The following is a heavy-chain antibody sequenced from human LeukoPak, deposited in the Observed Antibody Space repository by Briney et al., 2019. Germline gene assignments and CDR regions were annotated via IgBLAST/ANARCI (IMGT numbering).Heavy chain of an antibody. CDR3: ARDLAGDYGLDY. D-gene: IGHD4-17*01. Sequence: SETLSLTCTVSGGSISSYYWCWIRQPPGKGLEWIGYIYYSGSTNYNPSLKSRVTISVDTSKNQFSLKLSSVTAADTAVYYCARDLAGDYGLDYWGQGTLVTVSS. CDR2: IYYSGST. V-gene: IGHV4-59*01. J-gene: IGHJ4*02. CDR1: GGSISSYY.